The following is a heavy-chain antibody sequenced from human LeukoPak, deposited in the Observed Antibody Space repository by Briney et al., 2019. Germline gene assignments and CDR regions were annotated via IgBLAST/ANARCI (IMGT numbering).Heavy chain of an antibody. D-gene: IGHD5-24*01. Sequence: SQSVSLTCAISGDSVSSNSAAWNWIRQSPSRGLEWLGRTYYRSKWYNDYAVSVKSRITINPDTSKNQFSLQLNSVTPEDTAVYYCARGRGLARGIDPFDYWGQGTLVTVSS. J-gene: IGHJ4*02. CDR2: TYYRSKWYN. CDR1: GDSVSSNSAA. V-gene: IGHV6-1*01. CDR3: ARGRGLARGIDPFDY.